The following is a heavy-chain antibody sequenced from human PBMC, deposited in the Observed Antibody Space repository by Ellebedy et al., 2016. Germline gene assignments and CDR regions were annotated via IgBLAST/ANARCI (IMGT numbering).Heavy chain of an antibody. V-gene: IGHV1-18*01. CDR1: GGTFSSYA. CDR3: ARVPIAVAGYAEYFQH. CDR2: ISAYNGNT. J-gene: IGHJ1*01. D-gene: IGHD6-19*01. Sequence: ASVKVSXKASGGTFSSYAISWVRQAPGQGLEWMGWISAYNGNTNYAQKLQGRVTMTTDTSTSTAYMELRSLRSDDTAVYYCARVPIAVAGYAEYFQHWGQGTLVTVSS.